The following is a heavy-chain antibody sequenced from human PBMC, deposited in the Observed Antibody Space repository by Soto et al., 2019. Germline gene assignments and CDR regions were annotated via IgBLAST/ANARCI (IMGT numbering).Heavy chain of an antibody. V-gene: IGHV3-23*01. D-gene: IGHD3-16*01. J-gene: IGHJ1*01. CDR3: AKRGGRVGANKAEYFQH. CDR2: ISGSGGST. Sequence: EVHLLESGGGLVQPGGSLRLSCAASGFTFSSYAMSWVRQAPGKGLEWVSTISGSGGSTYYADSVKGRFTISRDNSKNALSLEMNGLRAEDTAVYYCAKRGGRVGANKAEYFQHWGQGTLVTVSS. CDR1: GFTFSSYA.